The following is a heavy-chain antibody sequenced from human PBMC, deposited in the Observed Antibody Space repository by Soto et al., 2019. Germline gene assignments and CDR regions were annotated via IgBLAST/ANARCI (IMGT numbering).Heavy chain of an antibody. D-gene: IGHD6-19*01. CDR1: GFAFSNAW. CDR2: IKRKRDGETT. CDR3: TTGVNQWLANDY. Sequence: EVQLVESGGGLVKPGGSLPLSFAASGFAFSNAWMHWFRQAPGTGREWVGRIKRKRDGETTAYAAPVRGRFGISRDDSRNTLHLQMNSLRNEDTAVYYCTTGVNQWLANDYWGQGTLVTVSS. V-gene: IGHV3-15*07. J-gene: IGHJ4*02.